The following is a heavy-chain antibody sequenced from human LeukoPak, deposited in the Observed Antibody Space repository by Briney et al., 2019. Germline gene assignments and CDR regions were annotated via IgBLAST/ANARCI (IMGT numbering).Heavy chain of an antibody. J-gene: IGHJ6*03. D-gene: IGHD3-9*01. CDR1: GFTFSSYS. CDR2: ISSSSSYI. Sequence: GGSLRLSCAASGFTFSSYSMNWVRQAPGKGLEWVSSISSSSSYIYYADSVKGRFTISRDNAKNSLYLQMNSLRAEDTAVYYCARGQRFRDILPHYYYMDVWGKGTTVTISS. V-gene: IGHV3-21*01. CDR3: ARGQRFRDILPHYYYMDV.